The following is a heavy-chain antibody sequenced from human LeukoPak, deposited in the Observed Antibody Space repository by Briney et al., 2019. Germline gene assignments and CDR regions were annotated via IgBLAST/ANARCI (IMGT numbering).Heavy chain of an antibody. CDR1: GGSISSDY. V-gene: IGHV4-59*01. J-gene: IGHJ4*02. CDR3: ARAARGQTGYFDY. Sequence: PSETLSLTCTVSGGSISSDYWNWIRQPPGKGLEWSGYIYYRGSTNYNPSLKSRVSISVHKSKKQFSLKVSSVTAADTAVYYCARAARGQTGYFDYWGQGTLVTVSS. CDR2: IYYRGST. D-gene: IGHD3-10*01.